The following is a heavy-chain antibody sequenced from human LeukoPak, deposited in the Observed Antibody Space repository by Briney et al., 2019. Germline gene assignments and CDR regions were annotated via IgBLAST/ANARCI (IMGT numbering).Heavy chain of an antibody. CDR1: GGSFSGYY. Sequence: SETLSLTCAVYGGSFSGYYWSWIRQLPGKGLEWIGEINHSGSTNYNPSLKNRVTISVDTSKNQFSLKLSSVTAADTAVYYCARAPIVVVPAAGTGWFDPWGQGTLVTVSS. CDR2: INHSGST. CDR3: ARAPIVVVPAAGTGWFDP. J-gene: IGHJ5*02. D-gene: IGHD2-2*01. V-gene: IGHV4-34*01.